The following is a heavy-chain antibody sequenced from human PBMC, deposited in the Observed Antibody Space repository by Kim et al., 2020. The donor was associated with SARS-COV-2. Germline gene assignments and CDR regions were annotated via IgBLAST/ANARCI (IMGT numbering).Heavy chain of an antibody. J-gene: IGHJ6*02. Sequence: SETLSLTCTVSGGSVSSGSYYWSWIRQPPGKGLEWIGYIYYSGSTNYNPSLKSRVTISVDTSKNQFSLKLSSVTAADTAVYYCARDPVTMVRGVIFFGDGMDVWGQGTTVTVSS. CDR3: ARDPVTMVRGVIFFGDGMDV. CDR1: GGSVSSGSYY. D-gene: IGHD3-10*01. CDR2: IYYSGST. V-gene: IGHV4-61*01.